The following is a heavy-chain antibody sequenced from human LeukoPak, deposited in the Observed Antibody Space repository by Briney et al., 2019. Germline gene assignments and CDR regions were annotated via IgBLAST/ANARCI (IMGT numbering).Heavy chain of an antibody. D-gene: IGHD1-7*01. Sequence: GGSLRHSCAESGFTASRSGMHWVRQAPGKGLEWVAYLGFAGNNKYYADSVKGRFTISRDNSKNTLYLQMNSLRAEDTAVYYCAKSDVGTHNWLDPWGQGTLVTVSS. J-gene: IGHJ5*02. CDR1: GFTASRSG. CDR3: AKSDVGTHNWLDP. V-gene: IGHV3-30*02. CDR2: LGFAGNNK.